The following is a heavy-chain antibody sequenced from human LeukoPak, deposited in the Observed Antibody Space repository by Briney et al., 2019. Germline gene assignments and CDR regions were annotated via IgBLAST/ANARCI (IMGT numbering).Heavy chain of an antibody. Sequence: SGTVSLTCTVSGGSINSYYWSWIRQPPGKGLEWIGYIYYSGSNNYNRSLKSRVTISVDTSKNQFSLKLNSVTAADTAMYYCASGQWLGYWGQGTLVTV. D-gene: IGHD6-19*01. CDR3: ASGQWLGY. J-gene: IGHJ4*02. CDR1: GGSINSYY. CDR2: IYYSGSN. V-gene: IGHV4-59*01.